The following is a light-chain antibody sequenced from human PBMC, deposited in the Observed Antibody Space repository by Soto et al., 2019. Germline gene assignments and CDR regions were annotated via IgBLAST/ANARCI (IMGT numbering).Light chain of an antibody. J-gene: IGKJ4*01. CDR1: QSVNNY. Sequence: EIVLTQSPATPSLSPGERATLSCRASQSVNNYLAWYQQKPGQAPRLLIYDASSRAADIPARFSGSGSGTDFTLTISSLEPEDFATYYCHQRSNWPLTFGGGTKVDIK. V-gene: IGKV3-11*01. CDR2: DAS. CDR3: HQRSNWPLT.